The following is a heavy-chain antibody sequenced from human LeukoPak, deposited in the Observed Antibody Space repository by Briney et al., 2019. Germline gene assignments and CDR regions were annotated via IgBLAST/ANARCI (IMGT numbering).Heavy chain of an antibody. Sequence: LGPSCAASGFTFDDYAMHWVRQAPGRAREWASGISWNSGSIAYADSVKGRFTISRDNSKNTLYLQMNSLRAEDTAVYYCAKDPYGDYDGVADYWGQGTLVTVSS. CDR1: GFTFDDYA. CDR3: AKDPYGDYDGVADY. D-gene: IGHD4-17*01. J-gene: IGHJ4*02. V-gene: IGHV3-9*01. CDR2: ISWNSGSI.